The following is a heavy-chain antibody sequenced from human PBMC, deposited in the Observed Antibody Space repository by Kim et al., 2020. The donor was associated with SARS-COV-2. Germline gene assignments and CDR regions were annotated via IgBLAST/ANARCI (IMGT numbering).Heavy chain of an antibody. CDR1: GGSVSSGSYY. V-gene: IGHV4-61*01. J-gene: IGHJ4*02. CDR2: NYYSGST. Sequence: SETLSLTCTVSGGSVSSGSYYWSWIRQPPGKGLEWIGYNYYSGSTNYNPSLKSRVTISVDTSKNQFSLKLSSVTDADSGVYYCASGSFYGRLGEFSLCPVGYWGAGTLVTVSS. CDR3: ASGSFYGRLGEFSLCPVGY. D-gene: IGHD3-16*02.